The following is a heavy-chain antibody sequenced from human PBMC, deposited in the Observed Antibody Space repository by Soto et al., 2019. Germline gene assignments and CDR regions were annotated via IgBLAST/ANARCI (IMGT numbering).Heavy chain of an antibody. Sequence: GESLKISCKGSGYIFTNYWIGWVRQMPGKGLEWMGIIYPGDPDTRYSPSFQGQVTISADKSISTAYLQWSSLKPSDTAMYYCERYGVVAAAGAPKDSYYYYGMDVWGQGTTVTVSS. D-gene: IGHD6-13*01. J-gene: IGHJ6*02. CDR1: GYIFTNYW. CDR3: ERYGVVAAAGAPKDSYYYYGMDV. CDR2: IYPGDPDT. V-gene: IGHV5-51*01.